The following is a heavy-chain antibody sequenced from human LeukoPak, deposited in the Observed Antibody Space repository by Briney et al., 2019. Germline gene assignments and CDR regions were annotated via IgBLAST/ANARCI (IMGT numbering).Heavy chain of an antibody. J-gene: IGHJ4*02. V-gene: IGHV4-59*01. CDR3: ARSKRGYEYYFDY. D-gene: IGHD5-12*01. CDR1: GGSISSYY. Sequence: SETLSLTCTVSGGSISSYYCSWIRQLPGKGLEWVGYIYYSGSTNYNPSLKSRVTISIDTSKNQFSLKLSSMTAADTAVYYCARSKRGYEYYFDYWGQGTLVTVSS. CDR2: IYYSGST.